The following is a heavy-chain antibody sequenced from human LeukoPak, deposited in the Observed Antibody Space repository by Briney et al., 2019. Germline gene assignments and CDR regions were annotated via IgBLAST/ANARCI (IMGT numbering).Heavy chain of an antibody. CDR1: GFTFGINS. Sequence: GGSLRLSCAASGFTFGINSVNWVRQAPGKGLERVSYINGGADAIYYADSVRGRFTISRDNTKNSLYLQMNSLRAEDTAVYYCAKDKSQTGAIDYWGQGTLVTVSP. CDR2: INGGADAI. CDR3: AKDKSQTGAIDY. J-gene: IGHJ4*02. D-gene: IGHD7-27*01. V-gene: IGHV3-48*04.